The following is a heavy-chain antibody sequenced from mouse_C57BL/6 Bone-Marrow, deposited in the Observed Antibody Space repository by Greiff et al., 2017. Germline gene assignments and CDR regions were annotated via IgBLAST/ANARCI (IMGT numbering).Heavy chain of an antibody. V-gene: IGHV1-81*01. Sequence: VQLQQPGAELVRPGASVKLSCKASGYTFTSYGIRWVKQRTGPGLEWIGEIYPSSGNTYYNEKFKGKATLTADKSSSTAYMELRSLTSEDSAVYFCARGYYGSNYYAWDYWGQGTSVTVSS. CDR1: GYTFTSYG. J-gene: IGHJ4*01. CDR2: IYPSSGNT. CDR3: ARGYYGSNYYAWDY. D-gene: IGHD1-1*01.